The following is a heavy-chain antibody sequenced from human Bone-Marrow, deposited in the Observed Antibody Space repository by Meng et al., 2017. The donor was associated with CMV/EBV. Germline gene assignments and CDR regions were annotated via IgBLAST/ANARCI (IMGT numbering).Heavy chain of an antibody. J-gene: IGHJ6*02. V-gene: IGHV6-1*01. Sequence: SQTLSLTCAISGDSVSSNSVAWNWIRQSPSRGLEWLGRTYYRSKWYNDYAVSVKSRITINPDTSKNQFSLQLNSVTPEDTAVYYCARVGIAVAGTSSYYYGMDVWGQGTTVTVSS. CDR3: ARVGIAVAGTSSYYYGMDV. CDR2: TYYRSKWYN. CDR1: GDSVSSNSVA. D-gene: IGHD6-19*01.